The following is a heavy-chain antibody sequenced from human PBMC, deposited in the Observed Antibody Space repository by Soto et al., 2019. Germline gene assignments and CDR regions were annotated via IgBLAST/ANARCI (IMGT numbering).Heavy chain of an antibody. Sequence: EVQLVEAGGGLVQPGGSLRLSCKASGFTFSYYSLNWVRQGPGKGLEWIAHINSGSSTINYADSVRSRFTISRDDAKDSLYLQMNSLRDEDTAIYYCVTDLSVGVITTPFDYWGQGTLVTVSS. CDR3: VTDLSVGVITTPFDY. CDR1: GFTFSYYS. J-gene: IGHJ4*02. CDR2: INSGSSTI. V-gene: IGHV3-48*02. D-gene: IGHD3-22*01.